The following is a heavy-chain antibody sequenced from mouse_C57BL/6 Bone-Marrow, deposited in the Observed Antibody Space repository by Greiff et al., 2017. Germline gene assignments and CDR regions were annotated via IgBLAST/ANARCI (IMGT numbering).Heavy chain of an antibody. V-gene: IGHV1-50*01. D-gene: IGHD1-1*01. CDR1: GYTFTSYW. J-gene: IGHJ3*01. Sequence: QVQLKQPGAELVKPGASVKLSCKASGYTFTSYWMQWVKQRPGQGLEWVGAIDPSDSYTNYNQKFKGKATLTVDTSSSTAYMQLSSLTAEDSAVYYGARGGVITRDWGQGTLVTVSA. CDR2: IDPSDSYT. CDR3: ARGGVITRD.